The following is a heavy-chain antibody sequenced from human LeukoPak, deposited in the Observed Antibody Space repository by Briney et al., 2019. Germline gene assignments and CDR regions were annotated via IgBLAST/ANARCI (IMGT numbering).Heavy chain of an antibody. CDR3: AREGGYDYVWGSYPYYFDY. V-gene: IGHV3-30*04. D-gene: IGHD3-16*01. J-gene: IGHJ4*02. Sequence: GGSLRLSCAASGFTFSSYAMHWVRQAPGKGLEWVAVISYDGSNKYYADSVKGRFTISRDNSKNTLYLPMNSLRAEDTAVYYCAREGGYDYVWGSYPYYFDYWGQGTLVTVSS. CDR1: GFTFSSYA. CDR2: ISYDGSNK.